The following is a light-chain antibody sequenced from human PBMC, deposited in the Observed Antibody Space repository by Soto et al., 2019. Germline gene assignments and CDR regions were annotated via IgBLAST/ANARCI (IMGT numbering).Light chain of an antibody. CDR3: QQYNNWPYT. J-gene: IGKJ2*01. Sequence: EIVMTQSPATLSVSPGERATLSCRASQSVSSNLAWYQQKPGQAPRLLIYGASTRATGIPARFSGSGSETEFTLTISSLQSEDFAFYYCQQYNNWPYTFGQGTKLEIK. CDR1: QSVSSN. V-gene: IGKV3-15*01. CDR2: GAS.